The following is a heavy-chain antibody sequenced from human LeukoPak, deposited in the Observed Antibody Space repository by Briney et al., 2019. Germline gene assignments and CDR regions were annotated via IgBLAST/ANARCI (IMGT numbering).Heavy chain of an antibody. CDR2: ISGSGGST. J-gene: IGHJ4*02. V-gene: IGHV3-23*01. D-gene: IGHD3-10*01. CDR3: AKDRRRYYGSGSYYNKYYFDY. CDR1: GFTFSSYA. Sequence: GGSLRLSCAASGFTFSSYAMSWVRQAPGKGLEWVSAISGSGGSTYYADSVKGRFTISRDNSKNTLYLQMNSLRAEDTAVYYCAKDRRRYYGSGSYYNKYYFDYWGQGTLVTVSS.